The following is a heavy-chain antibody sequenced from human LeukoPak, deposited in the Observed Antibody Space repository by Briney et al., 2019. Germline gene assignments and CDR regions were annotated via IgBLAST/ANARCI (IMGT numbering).Heavy chain of an antibody. CDR3: AKANWVSNADAVW. CDR2: IRGGGKT. Sequence: PGGSLTLSCAVSAFFFTNYAMSWVRQAPARGPEWVSSIRGGGKTFYADSVKGRLTLSRDESRKTVYLQMNDLRVEDTAIFYCAKANWVSNADAVWWGQGARVTVCS. CDR1: AFFFTNYA. V-gene: IGHV3-23*01. D-gene: IGHD1-1*01. J-gene: IGHJ4*02.